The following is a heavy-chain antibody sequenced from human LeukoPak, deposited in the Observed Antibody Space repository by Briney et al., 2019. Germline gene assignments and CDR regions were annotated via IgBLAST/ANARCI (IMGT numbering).Heavy chain of an antibody. V-gene: IGHV4-31*11. CDR1: GASINSGAYY. D-gene: IGHD2-2*02. Sequence: SETLSLTCAVSGASINSGAYYWTWIRQRPGEGLEFIGNISYTGDTYFNPSLKSRVAFSVDTSNSHFSLRLTSVTAADTAFYYCARLTPLYGLDYWGQGILATVSS. CDR3: ARLTPLYGLDY. CDR2: ISYTGDT. J-gene: IGHJ4*02.